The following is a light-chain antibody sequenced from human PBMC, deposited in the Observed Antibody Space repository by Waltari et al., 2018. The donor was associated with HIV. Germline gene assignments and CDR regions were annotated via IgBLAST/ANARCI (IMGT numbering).Light chain of an antibody. CDR1: TLPKQY. CDR2: KDS. Sequence: SYELTQPPSVSVSPGQTARITCSGDTLPKQYAFWYQQKPGQAPVLVMYKDSERPSGIPERFSGSSSWTQVTLTVSGVQAEDEAAYYCQSTDSSGTYVIFGGGTKLTVL. CDR3: QSTDSSGTYVI. J-gene: IGLJ2*01. V-gene: IGLV3-25*03.